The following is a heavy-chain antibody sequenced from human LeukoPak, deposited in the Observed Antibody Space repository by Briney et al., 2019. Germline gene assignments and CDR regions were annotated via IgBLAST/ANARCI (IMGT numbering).Heavy chain of an antibody. Sequence: GGSLRLSCAASGFTFSSYSMNWVRQAPGKGLEWVSYISSSSSTIYYADSVKGRFTISRDNAKNSLYLQMNSLRAEDTALYYCARNSGWDYYYYMDVWGKGTTVTVSS. CDR1: GFTFSSYS. J-gene: IGHJ6*03. CDR2: ISSSSSTI. V-gene: IGHV3-48*04. D-gene: IGHD6-19*01. CDR3: ARNSGWDYYYYMDV.